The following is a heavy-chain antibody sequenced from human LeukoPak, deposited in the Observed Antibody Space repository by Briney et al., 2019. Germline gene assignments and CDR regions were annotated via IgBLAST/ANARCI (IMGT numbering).Heavy chain of an antibody. D-gene: IGHD2-15*01. V-gene: IGHV1-69*05. J-gene: IGHJ4*02. CDR1: GGTFSSYA. Sequence: SVKVSCKASGGTFSSYAISWVRQAPGQGLEWMGGIIPIFGTANYAQKFQGRVTITTDESTSTAYMELSSLRSEDTAVYYCATHKGIVVVVAATWPYYFDYWGQGTLVTVSS. CDR3: ATHKGIVVVVAATWPYYFDY. CDR2: IIPIFGTA.